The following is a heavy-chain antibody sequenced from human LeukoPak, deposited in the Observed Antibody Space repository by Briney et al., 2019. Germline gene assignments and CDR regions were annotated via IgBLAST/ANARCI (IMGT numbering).Heavy chain of an antibody. J-gene: IGHJ4*02. CDR1: GYTVSSNY. D-gene: IGHD3-10*01. Sequence: GGSLRLSCAASGYTVSSNYMSWVRQAPGKGLEWVSVIYVDGTTYYADSVKGRFTISRDNAKNSLYLQMNSLRAEDTAVYYCARSMVRGVIHDYWGQGTLVTVSS. CDR2: IYVDGTT. V-gene: IGHV3-53*01. CDR3: ARSMVRGVIHDY.